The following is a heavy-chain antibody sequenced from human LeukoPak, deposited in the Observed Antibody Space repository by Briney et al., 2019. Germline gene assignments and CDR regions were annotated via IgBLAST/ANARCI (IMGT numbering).Heavy chain of an antibody. J-gene: IGHJ5*02. D-gene: IGHD6-13*01. Sequence: PSETLSLTCTVSGGSISSGSYYWSWIRQPAGKGLEWIGRIYTSGSTNYNPSLKSRVTISVDTSKNQFSLKLSSVTAADTAVYYCARVSSSWYDWFDPWGQGTLVTVSS. V-gene: IGHV4-61*02. CDR1: GGSISSGSYY. CDR3: ARVSSSWYDWFDP. CDR2: IYTSGST.